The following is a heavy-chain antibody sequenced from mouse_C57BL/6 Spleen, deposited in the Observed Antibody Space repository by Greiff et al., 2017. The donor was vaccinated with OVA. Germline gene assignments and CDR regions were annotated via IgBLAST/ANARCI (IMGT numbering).Heavy chain of an antibody. CDR1: GYAFSSYW. CDR3: ARDLDYYGSNWYFDV. D-gene: IGHD1-1*01. Sequence: QVQLQQSGAELVKPGASVKISCKASGYAFSSYWMNWVKQRPGKGLEWIGQIYPGDGDTNYNGKFKGKATLTADKSSSTAYMQLSSLTSEDSAVYFCARDLDYYGSNWYFDVWGTGTTVTVSS. V-gene: IGHV1-80*01. J-gene: IGHJ1*03. CDR2: IYPGDGDT.